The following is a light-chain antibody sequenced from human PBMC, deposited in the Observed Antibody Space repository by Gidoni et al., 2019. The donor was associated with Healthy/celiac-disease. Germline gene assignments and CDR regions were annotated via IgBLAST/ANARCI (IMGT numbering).Light chain of an antibody. J-gene: IGKJ5*01. CDR2: AAS. CDR1: QSISSY. V-gene: IGKV1-39*01. Sequence: DIQMTQSPSSLSASVGDRVTITCRASQSISSYLNWYQQKPGKAPKLLIYAASSLQSGVPSRFSGSGSVTDFTLTISSLQPDDFATYYCQQSYSTPPTFGQWTRLEIQ. CDR3: QQSYSTPPT.